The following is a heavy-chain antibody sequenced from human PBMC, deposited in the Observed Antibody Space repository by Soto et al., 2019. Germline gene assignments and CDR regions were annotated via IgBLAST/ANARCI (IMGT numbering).Heavy chain of an antibody. J-gene: IGHJ5*02. CDR2: IYYSGST. D-gene: IGHD6-13*01. Sequence: SETLSLTCTVSGGSISSSSYYWGWIRQPPGKGLEWIGSIYYSGSTYYNPSLKSRVTISVDTSKNQFSLKLSSVAAADTAVYYCAREGQQLPNWFDPWGQGTLVTVSS. CDR3: AREGQQLPNWFDP. V-gene: IGHV4-39*02. CDR1: GGSISSSSYY.